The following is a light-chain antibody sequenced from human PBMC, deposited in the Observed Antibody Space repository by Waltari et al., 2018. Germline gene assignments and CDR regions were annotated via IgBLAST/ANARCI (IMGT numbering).Light chain of an antibody. J-gene: IGKJ1*01. CDR3: QQSYSTPRT. Sequence: DIQMTQSPSSLSASVGDRVTITCRASQSISNYLNWYQQKPGEAPKLLIYVASSLQSVVPSRFSGIVSGTDFTLTISSLQPEDFATYYCQQSYSTPRTFGQGTKVEIK. V-gene: IGKV1-39*01. CDR2: VAS. CDR1: QSISNY.